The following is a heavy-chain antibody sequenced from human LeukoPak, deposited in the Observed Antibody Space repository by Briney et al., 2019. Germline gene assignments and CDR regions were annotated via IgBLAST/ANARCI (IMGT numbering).Heavy chain of an antibody. CDR2: IYPGDSDT. J-gene: IGHJ4*02. CDR3: ARHTAAAGPIDY. Sequence: GESLKISCKGSGYSFTNYWINWVRQMPGKGLEWMGIIYPGDSDTRYSPSFQGQITISADKSISAAYLHWSSLKASDTAMYYCARHTAAAGPIDYWGQGTLLTVSS. D-gene: IGHD6-13*01. CDR1: GYSFTNYW. V-gene: IGHV5-51*01.